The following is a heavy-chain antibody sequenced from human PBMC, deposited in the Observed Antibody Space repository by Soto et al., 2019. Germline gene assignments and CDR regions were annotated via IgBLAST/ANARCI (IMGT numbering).Heavy chain of an antibody. J-gene: IGHJ2*01. D-gene: IGHD6-19*01. Sequence: EVQLVESGGGLVQPGGSLRLSCAASGFTFSSYSMNWVRQAPGKGLEWLSYISHNSDSIHYADSVEGRFTISRDNAKNSLYLEMNSLRVEDRAVYYCAVGIAVARGYFDLWGRGSLVTVSS. CDR3: AVGIAVARGYFDL. CDR2: ISHNSDSI. V-gene: IGHV3-48*01. CDR1: GFTFSSYS.